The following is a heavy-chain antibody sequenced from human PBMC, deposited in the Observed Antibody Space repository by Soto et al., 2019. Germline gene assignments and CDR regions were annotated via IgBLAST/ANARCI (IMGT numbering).Heavy chain of an antibody. D-gene: IGHD4-17*01. CDR1: GFMFSSYR. J-gene: IGHJ4*02. CDR2: INSGATYR. Sequence: EEQLVESGGGLVKRGGSLTLSCAASGFMFSSYRMNWVRQAPGKGLEWVSSINSGATYRYYADSVQGRFTISRNNARNSLYLQMNSLGVEGTAVYYCARDLTTYGSPHFDYWGQGTLVTVFS. CDR3: ARDLTTYGSPHFDY. V-gene: IGHV3-21*06.